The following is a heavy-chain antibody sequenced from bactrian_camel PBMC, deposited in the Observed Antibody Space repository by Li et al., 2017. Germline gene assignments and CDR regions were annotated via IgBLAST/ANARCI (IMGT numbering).Heavy chain of an antibody. CDR2: LHTGSGRT. Sequence: HVQLVESGGGSVQAGGSLRLSCAASGYTYKTYCMGWFRQAPGEQREGVASLHTGSGRTYYADSVKARFTISQDNAKNTVSLQMDSLKLDDTATYYCAADRNDFRSCWRPHYNYWGQGTQVTVS. D-gene: IGHD6*01. V-gene: IGHV3S1*01. J-gene: IGHJ4*01. CDR3: AADRNDFRSCWRPHYNY. CDR1: GYTYKTYC.